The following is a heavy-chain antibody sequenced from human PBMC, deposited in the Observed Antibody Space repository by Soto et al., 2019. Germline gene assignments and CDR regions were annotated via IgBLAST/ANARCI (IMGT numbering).Heavy chain of an antibody. V-gene: IGHV3-9*01. CDR1: GFTFDDYG. CDR2: ISWNSGRI. J-gene: IGHJ6*03. D-gene: IGHD3-16*01. CDR3: AKDPLGGSPFYYMDV. Sequence: EVQLVESGGGLVQPGRSLRLSCAASGFTFDDYGMHWVRQAPGKGLEWVSGISWNSGRIGYADSVKGRFTMSRDNAKNSLYLQMNSLRVEDTALYYCAKDPLGGSPFYYMDVWGKGTTVTVSS.